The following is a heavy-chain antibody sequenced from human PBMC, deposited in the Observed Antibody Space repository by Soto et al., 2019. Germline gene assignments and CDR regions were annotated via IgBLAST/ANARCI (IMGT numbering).Heavy chain of an antibody. V-gene: IGHV1-3*01. D-gene: IGHD3-9*01. CDR1: GYTFTSYA. CDR2: INAGNGNT. J-gene: IGHJ3*02. CDR3: ARMGGHLNVLRYFDWLFDAFDI. Sequence: ASVKVSCKASGYTFTSYAMHWVRQAPGQRLEWMGWINAGNGNTKYSQKFQGRVTITRDTSASTAYMELSSLRSEDTAVYYCARMGGHLNVLRYFDWLFDAFDIWGQGTMVTVSS.